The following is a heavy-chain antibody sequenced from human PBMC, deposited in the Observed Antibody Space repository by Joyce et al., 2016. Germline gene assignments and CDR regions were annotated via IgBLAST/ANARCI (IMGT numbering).Heavy chain of an antibody. J-gene: IGHJ4*02. CDR2: IYTAGTT. V-gene: IGHV3-53*04. CDR3: ATLRSGYSSSSSMFDC. CDR1: GFTVTSKY. Sequence: EVQLVESGGGLVQPGGSLRLSCVVSGFTVTSKYISWGRQAPGKGLEWVSVIYTAGTTYYADSVKGRFTISRHSSKNTVYLQVNSLRTEDTAVYYCATLRSGYSSSSSMFDCWGQGTLVTVSS. D-gene: IGHD5-18*01.